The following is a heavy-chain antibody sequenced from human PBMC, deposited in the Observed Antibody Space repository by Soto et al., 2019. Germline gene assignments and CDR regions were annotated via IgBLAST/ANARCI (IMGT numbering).Heavy chain of an antibody. J-gene: IGHJ5*02. Sequence: GGSLRLSCAASGFTFSSYGMHWVRQAPGKGLEWVAVISYDGSNKYYADSVKGRFTISRDNSKNTLYLQMNSLRAEDTAVYYCAKLRSGGVVPAAILGGFDPWGQGTLGTSPQ. CDR2: ISYDGSNK. CDR3: AKLRSGGVVPAAILGGFDP. CDR1: GFTFSSYG. D-gene: IGHD2-2*01. V-gene: IGHV3-30*18.